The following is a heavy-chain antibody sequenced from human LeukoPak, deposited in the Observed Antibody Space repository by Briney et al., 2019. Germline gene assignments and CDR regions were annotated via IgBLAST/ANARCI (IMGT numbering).Heavy chain of an antibody. CDR3: ARVRSGYYSEYAFDI. CDR1: GFTVSGNY. J-gene: IGHJ3*02. CDR2: IYSGGST. D-gene: IGHD3-22*01. Sequence: GGSLRLSCAASGFTVSGNYISWVRQSPGKGLEWVSVIYSGGSTYYADSVKGRFTISRDNSKNTLYLQMNSLRAEDTAVYYCARVRSGYYSEYAFDIWGQGTMVTVSS. V-gene: IGHV3-53*01.